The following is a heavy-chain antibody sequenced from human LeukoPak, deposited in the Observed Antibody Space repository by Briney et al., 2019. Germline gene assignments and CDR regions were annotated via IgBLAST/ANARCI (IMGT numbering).Heavy chain of an antibody. CDR2: ISSSGSTI. D-gene: IGHD5-12*01. CDR1: GFTFSSYE. CDR3: ARDSPGYGGYSA. J-gene: IGHJ5*02. V-gene: IGHV3-48*03. Sequence: GGSLRLSCAASGFTFSSYEMNWVRQAPGKGLEWVSYISSSGSTIYYADSVKGRFTISRDNAKNSLYLQINSLRAEDTAVYYCARDSPGYGGYSAWGQGTLVTVSS.